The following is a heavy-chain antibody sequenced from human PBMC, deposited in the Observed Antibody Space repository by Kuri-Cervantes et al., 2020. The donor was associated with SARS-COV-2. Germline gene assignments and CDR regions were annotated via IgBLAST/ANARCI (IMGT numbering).Heavy chain of an antibody. D-gene: IGHD3-3*01. Sequence: GESLKISCAASGFTFRSHCMNWVRQAPGKGLEWVSSIDPSSRYMSYADSMKGRLTISRDNAKNSLYLQMNSLRAEDTAVYYCARVRLKTFLNYMDVWGKGTTVTVSS. CDR1: GFTFRSHC. J-gene: IGHJ6*03. V-gene: IGHV3-21*01. CDR2: IDPSSRYM. CDR3: ARVRLKTFLNYMDV.